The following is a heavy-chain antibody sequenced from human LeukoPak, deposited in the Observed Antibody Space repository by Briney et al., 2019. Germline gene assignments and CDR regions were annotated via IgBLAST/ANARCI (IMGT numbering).Heavy chain of an antibody. V-gene: IGHV4-39*01. J-gene: IGHJ4*02. CDR1: GGSISSSSYY. D-gene: IGHD3-9*01. CDR3: ASSLRDILTGYYPTFDY. CDR2: IYYSGST. Sequence: PSETLSLTCTVSGGSISSSSYYWGWIRQPPGKGLEWIGSIYYSGSTYYNPSLKSRVTISVDTSKNQFSLKLSSVTAADTAVYYCASSLRDILTGYYPTFDYWGQGTLVTVSS.